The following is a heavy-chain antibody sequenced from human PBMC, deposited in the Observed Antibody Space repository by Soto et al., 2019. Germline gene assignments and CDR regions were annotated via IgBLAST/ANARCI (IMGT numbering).Heavy chain of an antibody. CDR1: GYTFTSFG. CDR3: ARVPSLTVAPVDY. CDR2: ISAHKGNT. D-gene: IGHD6-19*01. V-gene: IGHV1-18*01. Sequence: QVQLMQSGIEVKTSGASVKVYCKASGYTFTSFGISLVRQAPGQGLEWKGWISAHKGNTNYVQKFQGRVTMTTDTSTSTAYMELRSLRSDDTAVYYCARVPSLTVAPVDYWGQGTLVTVSS. J-gene: IGHJ4*02.